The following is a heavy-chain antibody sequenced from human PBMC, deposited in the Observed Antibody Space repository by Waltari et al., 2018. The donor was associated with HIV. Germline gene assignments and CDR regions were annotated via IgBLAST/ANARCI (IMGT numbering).Heavy chain of an antibody. J-gene: IGHJ4*02. D-gene: IGHD5-18*01. CDR2: IGGSGTKT. Sequence: EVQLSDSGGGLVQPGGSLKLSCVASGFDFNIFAMNWVRQAPGKGLEWVSGIGGSGTKTFYADSVKGWFTISRDSSKNTLYLQMNSLRAEDTAVYYCAKTKGYDYGFYFDSWGQGTLVSVSS. CDR1: GFDFNIFA. V-gene: IGHV3-23*01. CDR3: AKTKGYDYGFYFDS.